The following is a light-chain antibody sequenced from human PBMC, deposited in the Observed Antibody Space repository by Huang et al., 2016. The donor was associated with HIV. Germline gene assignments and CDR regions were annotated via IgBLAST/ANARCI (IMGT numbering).Light chain of an antibody. Sequence: EIVMTQSPATLSVSPGERATLSCRASQSVKSNLAWYQHKPGQAPRLLIFGASTRATGIPARFIGSWSGTDFTLTISSLQSEDFAVYYCHQYNHWPPWTFGQGTKVEIK. CDR1: QSVKSN. CDR3: HQYNHWPPWT. J-gene: IGKJ1*01. V-gene: IGKV3D-15*01. CDR2: GAS.